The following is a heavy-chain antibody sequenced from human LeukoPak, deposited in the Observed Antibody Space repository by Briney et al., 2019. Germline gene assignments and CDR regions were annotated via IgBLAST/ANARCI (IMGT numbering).Heavy chain of an antibody. D-gene: IGHD6-19*01. J-gene: IGHJ4*02. CDR3: ARGVGSGYFDY. CDR2: IYTSGST. Sequence: SETLSLTCTVSGGSISSGSYYWSWIRQPAGKGLEWIGRIYTSGSTNYNPSLKSRVTISVDTSKNQFSLKLSSVTAADTAVYYCARGVGSGYFDYWGQGTLVTVSS. V-gene: IGHV4-61*02. CDR1: GGSISSGSYY.